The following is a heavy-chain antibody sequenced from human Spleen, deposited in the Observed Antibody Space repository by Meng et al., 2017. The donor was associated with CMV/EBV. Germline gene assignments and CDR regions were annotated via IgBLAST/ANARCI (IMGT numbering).Heavy chain of an antibody. Sequence: GESLKISCAASGFTFSSYSMNWVRQAPGKGLEWVSSISSSSSYIYYADSVKGRFTISRDDSKNTLYLQMNSLRADDTALYYCAKDLRGYSHDYWGQGTLVTVSS. CDR1: GFTFSSYS. D-gene: IGHD5-18*01. V-gene: IGHV3-21*04. CDR3: AKDLRGYSHDY. CDR2: ISSSSSYI. J-gene: IGHJ4*02.